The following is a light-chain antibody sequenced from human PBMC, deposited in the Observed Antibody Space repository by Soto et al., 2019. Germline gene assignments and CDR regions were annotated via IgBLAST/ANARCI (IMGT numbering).Light chain of an antibody. Sequence: EIVLTQSPGTLSSSPGERATLSCRASQAVSSSKLAWYQQKPGQAPKVLIYGASTRATGIPDRFSGSGSGTDFTLTISRLEPEDFAVYYCQQYGSSPRTFGQGTKVEIK. J-gene: IGKJ1*01. CDR2: GAS. CDR3: QQYGSSPRT. V-gene: IGKV3-20*01. CDR1: QAVSSSK.